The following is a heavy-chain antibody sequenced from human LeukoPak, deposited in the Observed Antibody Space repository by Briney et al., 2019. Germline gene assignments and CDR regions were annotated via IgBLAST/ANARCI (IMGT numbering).Heavy chain of an antibody. J-gene: IGHJ4*02. Sequence: SETLSLTCTVSGGSISSYYWSWIRQPAVKGLEWIGRIYTSGSTNYNPSLKSRVTMSVDTPKNQFSLKLSSVTAADTAVYYCARDRIDFWSGYGFDYWGQGTLVTVSS. CDR3: ARDRIDFWSGYGFDY. CDR1: GGSISSYY. V-gene: IGHV4-4*07. CDR2: IYTSGST. D-gene: IGHD3-3*01.